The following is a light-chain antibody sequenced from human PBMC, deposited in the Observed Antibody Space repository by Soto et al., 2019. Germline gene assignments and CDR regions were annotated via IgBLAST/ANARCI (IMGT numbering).Light chain of an antibody. V-gene: IGKV1-27*01. CDR1: QDLSNY. CDR2: AAS. Sequence: DIQMTQSPSSLSASVGDRVTITCRASQDLSNYLAWYQQKPGKVPKLLIYAASTLHSGVPSRFSGSGSGTDFTLTISGLQPEDVANYYYQTYSGAPWTFGQGTKVEIE. CDR3: QTYSGAPWT. J-gene: IGKJ1*01.